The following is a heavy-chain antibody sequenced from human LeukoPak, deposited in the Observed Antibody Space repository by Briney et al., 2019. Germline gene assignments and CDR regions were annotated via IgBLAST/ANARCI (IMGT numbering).Heavy chain of an antibody. CDR3: LLGCSGGSCYAY. CDR1: GFTFRNFG. V-gene: IGHV3-23*01. Sequence: GGTLRLSCAAPGFTFRNFGMNWVRQAPGKGLQWVSGISPGGDRKHYGDSFEGRFTISRDNSKNTVYLQMNSLRDEDTAVYYCLLGCSGGSCYAYWGQGTLVTVSS. D-gene: IGHD2-15*01. CDR2: ISPGGDRK. J-gene: IGHJ4*02.